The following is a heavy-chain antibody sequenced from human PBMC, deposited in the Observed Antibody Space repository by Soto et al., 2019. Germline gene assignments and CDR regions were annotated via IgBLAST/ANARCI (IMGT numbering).Heavy chain of an antibody. CDR2: INAGNGNT. D-gene: IGHD3-10*01. CDR1: GYTFTSYA. V-gene: IGHV1-3*01. Sequence: ASVKVSCKASGYTFTSYAMHWVRQAPGQRLEWMGWINAGNGNTKYSQKFQGRVTITRDTSASTAYMELSSLRSEDTAVYYCARDSRFGEFVSDWGQGTLVTVSS. J-gene: IGHJ4*02. CDR3: ARDSRFGEFVSD.